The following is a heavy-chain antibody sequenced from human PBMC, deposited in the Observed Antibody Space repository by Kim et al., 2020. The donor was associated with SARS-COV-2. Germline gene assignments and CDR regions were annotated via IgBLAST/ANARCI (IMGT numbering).Heavy chain of an antibody. CDR1: GGSISSSSYY. Sequence: SETLSLTCTVSGGSISSSSYYWGWIRQPPGKGLEWIGSIYYSGSTYYNPSLKSRVTISVDTSKNQFSLKLSSVTAADTAVYYCARGTTITYYYYYGMDVWGQGTTVTVSS. CDR2: IYYSGST. CDR3: ARGTTITYYYYYGMDV. J-gene: IGHJ6*02. V-gene: IGHV4-39*01. D-gene: IGHD4-17*01.